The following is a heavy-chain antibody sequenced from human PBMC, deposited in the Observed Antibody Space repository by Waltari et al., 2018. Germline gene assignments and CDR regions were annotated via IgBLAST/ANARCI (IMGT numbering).Heavy chain of an antibody. CDR1: GGSFSGYY. CDR2: INHSGST. Sequence: QVQLQQWGAGLLKPSETLSLTCAVYGGSFSGYYWSWIRQPPGKGLEWIGEINHSGSTNDNPSLKSRVTISVDTSKNQFSLKLSSVTAADTAVYYCARRRSIVVVVAATRINWFDPWGQGTLVTVSS. D-gene: IGHD2-15*01. V-gene: IGHV4-34*01. CDR3: ARRRSIVVVVAATRINWFDP. J-gene: IGHJ5*02.